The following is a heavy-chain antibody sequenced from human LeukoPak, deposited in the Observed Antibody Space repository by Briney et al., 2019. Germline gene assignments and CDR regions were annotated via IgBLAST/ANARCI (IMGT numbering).Heavy chain of an antibody. J-gene: IGHJ4*02. D-gene: IGHD5-18*01. Sequence: GGSLSLSCAASGFTFSSYAMHWVRQAPGKGLEWVAVISYDGSNKYYADSVKGRFTISRDNSKNTLYLQMNSLRAEDTAVYFCARRASTERGHSYGLDYWGQGALVTVSS. CDR2: ISYDGSNK. CDR1: GFTFSSYA. V-gene: IGHV3-30*04. CDR3: ARRASTERGHSYGLDY.